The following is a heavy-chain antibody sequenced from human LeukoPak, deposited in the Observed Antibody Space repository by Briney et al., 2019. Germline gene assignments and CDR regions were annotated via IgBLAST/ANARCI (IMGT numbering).Heavy chain of an antibody. Sequence: GGSLRLSCAASGFTFSSYWMHWVRQAPGKGLEWVSAITGGGGSTSYADSVRGRFTISRDNSKNTLYLQMNSLRAEDTAVYYCAKRRDGFDIWGQGTMVTVSS. CDR2: ITGGGGST. V-gene: IGHV3-23*01. J-gene: IGHJ3*02. CDR3: AKRRDGFDI. CDR1: GFTFSSYW. D-gene: IGHD5-24*01.